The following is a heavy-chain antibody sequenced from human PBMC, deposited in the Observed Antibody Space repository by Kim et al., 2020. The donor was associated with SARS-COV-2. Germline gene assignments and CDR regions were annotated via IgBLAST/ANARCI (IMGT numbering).Heavy chain of an antibody. D-gene: IGHD2-2*01. CDR1: GYTFTGYY. J-gene: IGHJ3*02. V-gene: IGHV1-2*06. CDR3: ARVCRSGYCSSTSCIGCAFDI. Sequence: ASVKVSCKASGYTFTGYYMHWVRQAPGQGLEWMGRINPNSGGTNYAQKFQGRVTMTRDTSISTAYMELSRLRSDDTAVYYCARVCRSGYCSSTSCIGCAFDIWGQGTMVTVSS. CDR2: INPNSGGT.